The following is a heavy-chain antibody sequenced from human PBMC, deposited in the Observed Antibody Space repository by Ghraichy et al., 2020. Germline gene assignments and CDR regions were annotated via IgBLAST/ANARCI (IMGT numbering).Heavy chain of an antibody. V-gene: IGHV4-39*01. J-gene: IGHJ5*02. Sequence: SQTLSLTCTVSGGSISSSSYYWGWIRQPPGKGLEWIGTIYYSGSTYYNPSLKSRVTISVDTSKNQFPLKLSPVTAADTAVYYCAKVSYYYDTSGYRGWFDPWGQGTLVTVSS. CDR2: IYYSGST. D-gene: IGHD3-22*01. CDR1: GGSISSSSYY. CDR3: AKVSYYYDTSGYRGWFDP.